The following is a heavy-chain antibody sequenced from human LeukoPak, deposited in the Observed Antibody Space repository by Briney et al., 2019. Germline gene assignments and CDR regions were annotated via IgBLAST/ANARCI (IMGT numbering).Heavy chain of an antibody. V-gene: IGHV4-28*01. CDR2: IYYSGSA. CDR3: ARNQAVASNHGAMDI. D-gene: IGHD6-19*01. CDR1: GYSISSSNW. Sequence: SDTLSLTCAVSGYSISSSNWWGWFRQPPGKGLEWIGYIYYSGSAYYNTSLNSRVTMSVDTSKNQFSLKLSSVTAVDTAVYYCARNQAVASNHGAMDIWGQGTMVIVFS. J-gene: IGHJ3*02.